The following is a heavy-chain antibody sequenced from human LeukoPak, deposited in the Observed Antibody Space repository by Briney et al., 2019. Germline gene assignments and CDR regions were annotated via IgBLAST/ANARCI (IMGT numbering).Heavy chain of an antibody. CDR1: GGSISSSSYY. V-gene: IGHV4-39*07. J-gene: IGHJ6*03. D-gene: IGHD5-18*01. Sequence: PSETLSLTCTVSGGSISSSSYYWGWIRQPPGKGLEWIGSIYYSGSTYYNPSLKSRVTISVDTSKNQFSLKLSSVTAADTAVYYCARGRYSYAHYYMDVWGKGTTVTVSS. CDR3: ARGRYSYAHYYMDV. CDR2: IYYSGST.